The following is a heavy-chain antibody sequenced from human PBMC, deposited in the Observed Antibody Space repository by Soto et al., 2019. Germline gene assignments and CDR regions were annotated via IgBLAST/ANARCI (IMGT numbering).Heavy chain of an antibody. V-gene: IGHV4-34*01. CDR3: ARKYSDFWSGRTYYYYGMDV. Sequence: PSETLSLTCAVYGGSFSGYYWSWIRQPPGKGLEWIGEINHSGSTNYNPSLKSRVTISVDTSKNQFSLKLSSVTAADTAVYYCARKYSDFWSGRTYYYYGMDVWGQGTTVTVSS. CDR1: GGSFSGYY. D-gene: IGHD3-3*01. CDR2: INHSGST. J-gene: IGHJ6*02.